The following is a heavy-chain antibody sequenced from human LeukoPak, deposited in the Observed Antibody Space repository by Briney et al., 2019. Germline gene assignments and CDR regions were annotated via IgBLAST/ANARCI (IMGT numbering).Heavy chain of an antibody. V-gene: IGHV3-7*01. Sequence: GGSLRLSCAASGFTFSTYWMSWVRQTPGKGLEWVANIKEDGSRQYYVDSVKGRFTISRDNAKNSLYLQMNSLKVEDTAVYYCARDGGGYDSWGQGTLVTVSS. D-gene: IGHD5-24*01. CDR1: GFTFSTYW. J-gene: IGHJ5*01. CDR2: IKEDGSRQ. CDR3: ARDGGGYDS.